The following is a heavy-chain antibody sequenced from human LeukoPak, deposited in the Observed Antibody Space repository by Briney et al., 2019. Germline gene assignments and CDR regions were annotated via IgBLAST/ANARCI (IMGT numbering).Heavy chain of an antibody. J-gene: IGHJ6*03. V-gene: IGHV6-1*01. CDR1: GDSVSSNSAA. D-gene: IGHD3-16*01. Sequence: SQTLSLTCAISGDSVSSNSAAWNWIRQSPSRGLEWLGRTYYRSKWYNDYAVSVKSRITINPDTSKNQFSLQLNSVTPEDTAVYYCGRGSSNERGDYYHMDVWGKGTTVTVSS. CDR3: GRGSSNERGDYYHMDV. CDR2: TYYRSKWYN.